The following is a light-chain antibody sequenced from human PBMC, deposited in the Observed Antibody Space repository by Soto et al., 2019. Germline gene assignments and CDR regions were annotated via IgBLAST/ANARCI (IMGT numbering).Light chain of an antibody. V-gene: IGKV3-15*01. J-gene: IGKJ5*01. CDR1: QSVSSN. Sequence: EIVMTQSPATLSVSPGERATLSCRASQSVSSNLAWYQQKPGQATRLLIYGASTRATGIPARFSGSGSGTEFTLTISSLQSEDFAVYYCQQYNNWPRVTFGKGTRLEIK. CDR3: QQYNNWPRVT. CDR2: GAS.